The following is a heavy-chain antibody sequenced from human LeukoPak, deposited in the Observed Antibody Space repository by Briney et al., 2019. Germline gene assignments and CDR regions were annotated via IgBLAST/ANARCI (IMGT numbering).Heavy chain of an antibody. CDR2: IIPILGIA. V-gene: IGHV1-69*04. J-gene: IGHJ3*02. Sequence: SVKVSCKASGGTFSSYAISWVRQAPGQGLEWMRRIIPILGIANYAQKFQGRVTITADKSTSTAYMELSSLRSEDTAVYYCARGRTMDPTGYDAFDIWGQGTMVTVSS. D-gene: IGHD3-10*01. CDR3: ARGRTMDPTGYDAFDI. CDR1: GGTFSSYA.